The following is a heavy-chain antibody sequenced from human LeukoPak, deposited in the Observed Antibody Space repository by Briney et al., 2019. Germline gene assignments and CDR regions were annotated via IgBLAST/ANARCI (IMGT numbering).Heavy chain of an antibody. V-gene: IGHV1-8*01. D-gene: IGHD5-12*01. CDR3: ARNSGLADC. CDR1: GYGFTNHD. CDR2: MNPNSGNT. Sequence: ASVKVSCKASGYGFTNHDISWVRQATGQGLEWMGWMNPNSGNTGYAEKFQGRVTMTRDNSITTAYMELSSLRSEDTAVYYCARNSGLADCWGQGTLVTVSS. J-gene: IGHJ4*02.